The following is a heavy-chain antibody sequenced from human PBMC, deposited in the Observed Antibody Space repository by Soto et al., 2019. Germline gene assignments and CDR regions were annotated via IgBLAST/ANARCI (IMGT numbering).Heavy chain of an antibody. CDR2: IRSKAYGGTT. J-gene: IGHJ4*02. D-gene: IGHD2-15*01. V-gene: IGHV3-49*04. CDR3: TRAEYCSGGSCSFDY. CDR1: GFTFGDYA. Sequence: PGGSLRLSFTASGFTFGDYAMSWVRQAPGKGLGRVGFIRSKAYGGTTEYAASVKGRFTNSRDDSKSIAYLQMNSLKTEDTAVYYCTRAEYCSGGSCSFDYWGQGTLVTVSS.